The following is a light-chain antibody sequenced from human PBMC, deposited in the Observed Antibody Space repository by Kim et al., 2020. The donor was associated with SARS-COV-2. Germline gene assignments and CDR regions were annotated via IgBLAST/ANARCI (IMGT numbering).Light chain of an antibody. CDR2: CAS. CDR1: EDGSIS. J-gene: IGKJ1*01. Sequence: VSQGHRATLSCRASEDGSISLAWYQQKPGQSPRLLMYCASTRALGIPDRFSGIGFGTDFTLTINSLQSADFAVYYCQQYNKWPRTFGQGTKVDIK. V-gene: IGKV3-15*01. CDR3: QQYNKWPRT.